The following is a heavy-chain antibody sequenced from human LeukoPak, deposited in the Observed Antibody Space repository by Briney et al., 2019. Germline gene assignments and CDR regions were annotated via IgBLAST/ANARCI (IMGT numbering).Heavy chain of an antibody. Sequence: ASVKVSCKASGYTFTSYGINWVRQATGQGLEWMGWMNPNSGNTGYAQKFQGRVTITRNTSISTAYMELSSLRSEDTAVYYCARGKRGYYDFWSGYLYYFDYWGQGTLVTVSS. CDR1: GYTFTSYG. V-gene: IGHV1-8*03. D-gene: IGHD3-3*01. CDR2: MNPNSGNT. CDR3: ARGKRGYYDFWSGYLYYFDY. J-gene: IGHJ4*02.